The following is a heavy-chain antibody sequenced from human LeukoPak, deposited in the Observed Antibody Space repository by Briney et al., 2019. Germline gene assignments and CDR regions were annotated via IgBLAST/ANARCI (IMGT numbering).Heavy chain of an antibody. CDR2: IIPIFGTA. D-gene: IGHD5-12*01. CDR3: ARESPPGGYDSSINWFDP. Sequence: ASVKVSCKASGGTFSSYAISWVRQAPGQGLEWMGGIIPIFGTANYAQKFQGRVTITADESTSTAYMELSSLRSEDTAVYYCARESPPGGYDSSINWFDPWGQGTLVTVSS. CDR1: GGTFSSYA. V-gene: IGHV1-69*13. J-gene: IGHJ5*02.